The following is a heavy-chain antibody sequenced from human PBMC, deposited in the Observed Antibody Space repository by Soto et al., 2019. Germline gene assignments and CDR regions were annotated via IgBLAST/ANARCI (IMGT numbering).Heavy chain of an antibody. J-gene: IGHJ3*01. Sequence: QVQLVQSGAEVKKPGASVRVSCKTSGYTFINYGITWVRQAPGQGLEWMGWLSAYNGDTSSSEKLQDRFTVTTDPSTNTVYMDLRSLTSDATAVYYCARWSAIVGGAEALDVWGQGTMVIVSS. V-gene: IGHV1-18*01. D-gene: IGHD1-26*01. CDR2: LSAYNGDT. CDR1: GYTFINYG. CDR3: ARWSAIVGGAEALDV.